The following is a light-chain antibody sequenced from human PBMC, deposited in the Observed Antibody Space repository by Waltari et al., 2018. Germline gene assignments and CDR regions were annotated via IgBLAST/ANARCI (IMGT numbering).Light chain of an antibody. Sequence: EIVLTQSPATLSLSPGEIATLSCRASQSVGRSLAWYQQKPGQAPRLLLYGASSRATGVPDRFSGSGSGTDFSLTISRLEPEDFAVYYCQHYVRLPVTFGQGTKVEIK. CDR1: QSVGRS. CDR2: GAS. CDR3: QHYVRLPVT. V-gene: IGKV3-20*01. J-gene: IGKJ1*01.